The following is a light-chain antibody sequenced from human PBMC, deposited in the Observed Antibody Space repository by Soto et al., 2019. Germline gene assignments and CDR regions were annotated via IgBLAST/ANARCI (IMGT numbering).Light chain of an antibody. J-gene: IGKJ4*01. V-gene: IGKV3-11*01. CDR1: QSVSSY. Sequence: EIVLTQSPATLSLSPGERATLSCRASQSVSSYLGWYQQKPGQAPRLLINEASTRATGIPARFSGSGSGTDFTLTISSLESEDFAVYYCQQRSDWALTFGGGTKVEIE. CDR3: QQRSDWALT. CDR2: EAS.